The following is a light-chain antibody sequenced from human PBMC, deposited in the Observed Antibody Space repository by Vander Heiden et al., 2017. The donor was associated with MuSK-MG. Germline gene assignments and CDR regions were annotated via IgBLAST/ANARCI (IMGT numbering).Light chain of an antibody. CDR1: QSISSY. CDR2: AAS. CDR3: QQDDSTPFT. Sequence: DIQMHPSPSSLSASVGDRVTITCRASQSISSYLNWYQQKPGKAPKLLIYAASNLESGVPSRFSGSGSGTDFTLTISSLQPEDFATYYCQQDDSTPFTFGRGTKVEIK. V-gene: IGKV1-39*01. J-gene: IGKJ3*01.